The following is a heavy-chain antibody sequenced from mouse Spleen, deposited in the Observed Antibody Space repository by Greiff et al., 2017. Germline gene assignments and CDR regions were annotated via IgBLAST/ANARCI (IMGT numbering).Heavy chain of an antibody. D-gene: IGHD1-1*01. Sequence: VQLQQSGAELVRPGTSVKMSCKASGYTFTNYWIGWAKQRPGHGLEWIGDIYPGGGYTNYNEKFKGKATLTADKSSSTAYMQFGSLTSEDSGIYYCARGAGVATRAFDDWGQGTTLTVSS. CDR1: GYTFTNYW. V-gene: IGHV1-63*01. J-gene: IGHJ2*01. CDR2: IYPGGGYT. CDR3: ARGAGVATRAFDD.